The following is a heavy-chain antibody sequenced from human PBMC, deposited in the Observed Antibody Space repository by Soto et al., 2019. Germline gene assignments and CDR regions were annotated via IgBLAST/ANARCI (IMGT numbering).Heavy chain of an antibody. CDR3: AREWSAAGHFYGMDV. D-gene: IGHD6-13*01. J-gene: IGHJ6*02. V-gene: IGHV1-8*01. CDR2: MNTNSDDT. Sequence: QVQLVQSGAEVKKPGASVQVSCKTSGYTFTSYDINWVRQAPGQGLEWVAWMNTNSDDTRSAQKFRGRLTLTSDKSMRAVYMKLSNLRPDDTAVYYCAREWSAAGHFYGMDVWGQGTTVAVSS. CDR1: GYTFTSYD.